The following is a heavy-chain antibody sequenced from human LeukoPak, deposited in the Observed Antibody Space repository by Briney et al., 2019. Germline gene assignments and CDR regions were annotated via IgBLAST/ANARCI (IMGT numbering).Heavy chain of an antibody. V-gene: IGHV1-69*13. CDR2: IIPIVGTT. J-gene: IGHJ4*02. CDR3: ARGGYYYDSSGYSHLPDY. CDR1: GGTFSSYA. D-gene: IGHD3-22*01. Sequence: SVKVSCKASGGTFSSYAFSWVRQALGQGLEWMGGIIPIVGTTNYAQMFQGRVTITADESTSTAYMELSSLRSEDTAVYYCARGGYYYDSSGYSHLPDYWGQGTLVTVSA.